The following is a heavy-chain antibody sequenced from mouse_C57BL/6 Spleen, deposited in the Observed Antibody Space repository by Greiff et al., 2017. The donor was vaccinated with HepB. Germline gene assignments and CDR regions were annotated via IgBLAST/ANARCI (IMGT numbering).Heavy chain of an antibody. Sequence: QVQLQQPGAELVKPGASVKMSCKASGYTFTSYWITWVKQRPGQGLEWIGDIYPGSGSTNYNEKFKSKATLTVDTSSSTAYMQLSSLTSEDSAVYYCARGGDYGSRGDYFDYWGQGTTLTVSS. CDR2: IYPGSGST. CDR1: GYTFTSYW. V-gene: IGHV1-55*01. D-gene: IGHD1-1*01. J-gene: IGHJ2*01. CDR3: ARGGDYGSRGDYFDY.